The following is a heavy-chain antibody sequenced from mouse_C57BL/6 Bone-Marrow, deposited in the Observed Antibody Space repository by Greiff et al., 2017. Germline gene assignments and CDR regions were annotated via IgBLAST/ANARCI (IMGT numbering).Heavy chain of an antibody. J-gene: IGHJ3*01. CDR2: IRNKANNHAT. V-gene: IGHV6-6*01. D-gene: IGHD2-1*01. CDR3: TRRGNYRLFAY. Sequence: DVMLVESGGGLVQPGGSMKLSCAASGFTFSDAWMDWVRQSPEKGLEWVAEIRNKANNHATYYAESVKGRFTISRDDSKSSVYLQMNSLRAEDTGIYYGTRRGNYRLFAYWGQGTLVTVSA. CDR1: GFTFSDAW.